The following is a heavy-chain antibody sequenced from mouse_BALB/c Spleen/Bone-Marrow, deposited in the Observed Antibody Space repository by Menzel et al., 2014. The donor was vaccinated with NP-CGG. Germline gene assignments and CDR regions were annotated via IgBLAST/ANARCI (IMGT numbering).Heavy chain of an antibody. CDR3: ARDVPLYDVGYFDY. CDR2: ISSGSSTI. Sequence: EVKVEESGGGLVQPGGSRKLSCAASGFTFSSFGMHWVRQAPEKGLEWVAYISSGSSTIYYADTVKGRFTISRDNPKNTLFLQMTSLRSEDTAMYYCARDVPLYDVGYFDYWGQGTTITVSS. V-gene: IGHV5-17*02. J-gene: IGHJ2*01. CDR1: GFTFSSFG. D-gene: IGHD2-14*01.